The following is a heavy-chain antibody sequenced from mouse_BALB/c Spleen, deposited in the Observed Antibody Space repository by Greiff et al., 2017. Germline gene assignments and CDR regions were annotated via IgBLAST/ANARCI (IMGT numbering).Heavy chain of an antibody. Sequence: QGQLKESGPGLVAPSQSLSITCTVSGFSLTSYGVHWVRQPPGKGLEWLGVIWAGGSTNYNSALMSRLSISKDNSKSQVFLKMNSLQTDDTAMYYCARSGDYYAMDYWGQGTSVTVSS. J-gene: IGHJ4*01. CDR2: IWAGGST. CDR1: GFSLTSYG. CDR3: ARSGDYYAMDY. V-gene: IGHV2-9*02.